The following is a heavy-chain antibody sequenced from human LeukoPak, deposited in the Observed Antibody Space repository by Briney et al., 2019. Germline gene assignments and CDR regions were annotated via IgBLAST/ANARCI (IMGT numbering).Heavy chain of an antibody. CDR1: AYTFTGYL. CDR2: INPNSCDT. Sequence: ASVKVSCKASAYTFTGYLIHWVRPAPGQGLEWLGWINPNSCDTKYSRKYQGRVTITRDTSISTAYMEVTRLRSDDTAVYYWATSGCYSPKFDYWGQGTSVTVS. J-gene: IGHJ4*02. CDR3: ATSGCYSPKFDY. V-gene: IGHV1-2*02. D-gene: IGHD3-10*01.